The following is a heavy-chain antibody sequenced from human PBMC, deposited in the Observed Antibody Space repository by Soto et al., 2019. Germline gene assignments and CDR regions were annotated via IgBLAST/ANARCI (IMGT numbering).Heavy chain of an antibody. J-gene: IGHJ4*02. CDR3: GRGPYSSGWYVVDY. CDR2: LYSSGNT. D-gene: IGHD6-19*01. Sequence: SETLSLTCTVSGASISAYAWSWIRQPAGKGLEWIGRLYSSGNTNYNHSFKSRLTMSADTSKNQFPLKLSSVTAADTAVYYCGRGPYSSGWYVVDYWGQGTLVTVSS. CDR1: GASISAYA. V-gene: IGHV4-4*07.